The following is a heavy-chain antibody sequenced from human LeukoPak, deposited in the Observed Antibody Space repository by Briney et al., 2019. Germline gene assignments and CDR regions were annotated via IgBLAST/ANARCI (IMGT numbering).Heavy chain of an antibody. CDR2: IYYSGST. Sequence: PSETLSLTCTVSGGSISSSTYYWGWIRQPPRKGLEWIGSIYYSGSTYNNPSLKSRVTIFVDTSKNQFSPKLSSVTATDTAVYYCARTYGDYDDAFDVWGQGTMVTVSS. CDR1: GGSISSSTYY. CDR3: ARTYGDYDDAFDV. V-gene: IGHV4-39*01. D-gene: IGHD4-17*01. J-gene: IGHJ3*01.